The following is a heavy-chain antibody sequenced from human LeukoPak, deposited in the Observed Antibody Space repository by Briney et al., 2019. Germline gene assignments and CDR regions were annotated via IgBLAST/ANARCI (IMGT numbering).Heavy chain of an antibody. J-gene: IGHJ4*02. V-gene: IGHV1-2*02. CDR2: INPNSGGT. D-gene: IGHD3-22*01. CDR1: GYTFTDYY. CDR3: ARASYYYDSSGYPGYFFDY. Sequence: ASVKVSCKASGYTFTDYYMHWVRQAPGQGLEWMGWINPNSGGTNYAQTFQGRVTMTRDTSISTAYMELSRLRADDTAVYYCARASYYYDSSGYPGYFFDYGGRGTLVSVSS.